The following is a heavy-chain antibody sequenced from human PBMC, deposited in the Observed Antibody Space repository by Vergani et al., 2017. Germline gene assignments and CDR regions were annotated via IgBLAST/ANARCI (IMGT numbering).Heavy chain of an antibody. J-gene: IGHJ6*02. CDR2: ISSSSSYI. CDR1: GFTFSSYS. CDR3: ARDGGELELLPYYYYGMDV. D-gene: IGHD1-26*01. Sequence: EVQLVESGGGLVQPGGSLRLSCAASGFTFSSYSMNWVRQAPGKGLEWVSSISSSSSYIYYADSVKGRFTISRDNAKNSLYLQMNSLRAEDTAVYYCARDGGELELLPYYYYGMDVWGQGTTVTVSS. V-gene: IGHV3-21*01.